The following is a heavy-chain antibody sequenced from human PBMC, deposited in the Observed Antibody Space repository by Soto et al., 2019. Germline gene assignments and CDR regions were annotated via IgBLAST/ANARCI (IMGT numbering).Heavy chain of an antibody. V-gene: IGHV1-46*03. CDR2: INPSGGST. CDR3: ATVGDYDFWSGSLFDY. J-gene: IGHJ4*02. CDR1: GYTFTSYY. D-gene: IGHD3-3*01. Sequence: GASVKLSCKASGYTFTSYYMHWVRQAPGQGLEWMGIINPSGGSTSYAQKFQGRVTMTRDTSTSTVYMELSSLRSEDTAVYYCATVGDYDFWSGSLFDYWGQGTLVTVSS.